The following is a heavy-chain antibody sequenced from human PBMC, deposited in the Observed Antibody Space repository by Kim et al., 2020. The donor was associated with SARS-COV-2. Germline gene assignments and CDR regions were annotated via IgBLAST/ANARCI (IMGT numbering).Heavy chain of an antibody. CDR1: GFTFSSYA. D-gene: IGHD6-19*01. V-gene: IGHV3-33*06. CDR3: AKGPGSGWYCDY. Sequence: GGSLRLSCAASGFTFSSYAMHWVRQAPGKGLEWVAVIWYDGSNKYYADSVKGRFTISRDNSKNTLYLQMNSLRAEDTAVYYCAKGPGSGWYCDYWGQGTLVTVSS. CDR2: IWYDGSNK. J-gene: IGHJ4*02.